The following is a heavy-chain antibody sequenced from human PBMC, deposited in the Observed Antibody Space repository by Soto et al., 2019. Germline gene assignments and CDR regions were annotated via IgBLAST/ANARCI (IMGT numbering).Heavy chain of an antibody. V-gene: IGHV3-15*01. D-gene: IGHD3-10*01. CDR2: IKSKTDGGTT. CDR3: TTDYYGSGSYYNVY. Sequence: GGSLRLSCAASGFTFSNAWMSWVRQAPGKGLEWVGRIKSKTDGGTTDYAAPVKGRFTISRDDSKNTLYLQMNSLKTEDTAVYYCTTDYYGSGSYYNVYWGQGTLVTVSS. J-gene: IGHJ4*02. CDR1: GFTFSNAW.